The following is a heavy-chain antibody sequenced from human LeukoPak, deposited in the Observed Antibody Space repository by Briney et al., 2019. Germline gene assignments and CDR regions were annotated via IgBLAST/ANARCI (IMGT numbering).Heavy chain of an antibody. J-gene: IGHJ4*02. Sequence: SETLSLTCTVSGDSISSGDYYWSWIRQPAGKGLEWIGRISSSGSTNYNPSLKSRVTISVDTSKNQFPLKLSSVTAADTAVYYCARAGYEGATDYWGQGTLVTVSS. D-gene: IGHD1-26*01. CDR2: ISSSGST. CDR3: ARAGYEGATDY. CDR1: GDSISSGDYY. V-gene: IGHV4-61*02.